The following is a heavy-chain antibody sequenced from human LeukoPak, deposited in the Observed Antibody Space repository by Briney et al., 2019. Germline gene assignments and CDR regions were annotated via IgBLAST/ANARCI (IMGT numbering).Heavy chain of an antibody. Sequence: PSETLSLTCTVSGGSISSYYWSWIRQPPGKGLEWIGYIYYSGSTNYNPSLKSRVTISVDTSKNQFSLKLSSVTAADTAVYYCARSLEWLISEANWFDPWGQGTLVTVSS. CDR2: IYYSGST. CDR1: GGSISSYY. D-gene: IGHD3-3*01. J-gene: IGHJ5*02. V-gene: IGHV4-59*01. CDR3: ARSLEWLISEANWFDP.